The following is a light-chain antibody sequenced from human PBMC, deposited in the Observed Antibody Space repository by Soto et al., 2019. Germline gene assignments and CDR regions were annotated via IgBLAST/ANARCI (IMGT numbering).Light chain of an antibody. J-gene: IGKJ1*01. Sequence: DIQMTQHPSTLYGSVGDRSTITYRASQTISSWLAWYQQKPGKAPKLLIYKASTLKSGVPSRFSGSGSGTEFTLTISSLQPDDFATYYCQHYNSYSEAFGQGTKGDIK. V-gene: IGKV1-5*03. CDR2: KAS. CDR1: QTISSW. CDR3: QHYNSYSEA.